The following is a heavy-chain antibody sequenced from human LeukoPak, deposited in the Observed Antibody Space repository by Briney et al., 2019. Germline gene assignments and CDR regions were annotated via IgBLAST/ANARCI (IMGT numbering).Heavy chain of an antibody. D-gene: IGHD6-19*01. Sequence: PGRSLRLSCAASGFTFSSYAMHWVRQAPGKGLEWVAVISYDGSNKYYADSVKGRFTISRDNSKNTLYLQMNSLRAEDTAVYYCARDLSYSSGPGQHWGQGALVPDSS. V-gene: IGHV3-30-3*01. J-gene: IGHJ1*01. CDR3: ARDLSYSSGPGQH. CDR2: ISYDGSNK. CDR1: GFTFSSYA.